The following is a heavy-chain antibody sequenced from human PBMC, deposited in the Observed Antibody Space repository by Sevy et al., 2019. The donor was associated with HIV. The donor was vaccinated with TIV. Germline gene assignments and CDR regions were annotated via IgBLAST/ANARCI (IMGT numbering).Heavy chain of an antibody. CDR2: ISGIGNTI. Sequence: GGSLRLSCAASGFIFSYYYMSWIRQAPGKGLEWVAYISGIGNTIYYTDSVKGRFTISRDNAKDSLYLQMNSLRAEDTAVYYCARAGGSWALRYWGQGSLVTVSS. J-gene: IGHJ4*02. CDR3: ARAGGSWALRY. CDR1: GFIFSYYY. D-gene: IGHD1-26*01. V-gene: IGHV3-11*01.